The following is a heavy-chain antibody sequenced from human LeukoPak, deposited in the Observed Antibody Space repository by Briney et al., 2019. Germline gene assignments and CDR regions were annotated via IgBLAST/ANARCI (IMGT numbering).Heavy chain of an antibody. J-gene: IGHJ6*04. CDR1: GFTFSSYG. D-gene: IGHD3-9*01. CDR2: IWYDGSNK. CDR3: ARAAQFTIFYGMDV. V-gene: IGHV3-33*01. Sequence: GGSLRLSCAASGFTFSSYGMHWVRQASGKGLEWVAVIWYDGSNKYYADSVKGRFTISRDNSKNTLYLQMNSLRAEDTAVYYCARAAQFTIFYGMDVWGKGTTVTVSS.